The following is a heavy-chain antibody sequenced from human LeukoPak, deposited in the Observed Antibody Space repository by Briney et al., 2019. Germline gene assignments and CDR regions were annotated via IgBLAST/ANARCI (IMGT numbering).Heavy chain of an antibody. CDR2: ISAYNGNT. D-gene: IGHD5-18*01. Sequence: ASVKVSCKASGYTFTGCYMHWVRQAPGQGLEWMGWISAYNGNTNYAQKLQGRVTMTTDTSTSTAYMELRSLRSDDTAVYYCARGEDTAMVLWGQGTLVTVSS. CDR3: ARGEDTAMVL. J-gene: IGHJ4*02. V-gene: IGHV1-18*04. CDR1: GYTFTGCY.